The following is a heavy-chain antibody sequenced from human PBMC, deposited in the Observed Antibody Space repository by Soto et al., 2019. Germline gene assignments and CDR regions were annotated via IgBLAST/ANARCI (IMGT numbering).Heavy chain of an antibody. Sequence: PGGSLRLSCAASGFTFSSYGMHWVRQAPGKGLEWVAVISYDGSNKYYADSVKGRFTISRDNSKSTLYLQMNSLRAEETAVYYCAKGPYVMGDVFDYWGQGTLVTVSS. J-gene: IGHJ4*02. CDR2: ISYDGSNK. D-gene: IGHD2-21*02. CDR1: GFTFSSYG. CDR3: AKGPYVMGDVFDY. V-gene: IGHV3-30*18.